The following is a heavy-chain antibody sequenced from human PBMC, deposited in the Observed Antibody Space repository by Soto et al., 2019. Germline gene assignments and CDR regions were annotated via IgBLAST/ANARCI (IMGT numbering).Heavy chain of an antibody. V-gene: IGHV4-59*01. J-gene: IGHJ4*02. CDR1: GATISSAF. CDR2: LSDSGTT. Sequence: QVQLQESGPGLVKPSETLSLTCTVSGATISSAFWSWIRQTPAKGLEWIGFLSDSGTTYYNPSLKSRLSISLDTPKNQFSVNLNSVTAADTAVYYCARGSGARTPYPLDYWSQGTLVTVSS. CDR3: ARGSGARTPYPLDY. D-gene: IGHD3-10*01.